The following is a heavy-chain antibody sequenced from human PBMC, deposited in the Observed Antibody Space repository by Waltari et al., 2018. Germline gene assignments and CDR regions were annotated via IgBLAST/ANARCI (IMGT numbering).Heavy chain of an antibody. V-gene: IGHV3-9*03. J-gene: IGHJ2*01. Sequence: EVQLVESGGGLVQPGRSLRLSCAASGFTFDDYAMPWVRQAPGKGLEWVSGISWNSGSIGYADSVKGRFTISRDNAKNSLYLQMNSLRAEDMALYYCAKCRAGSGGSCQGYFDLWGRGTLVTVSS. CDR2: ISWNSGSI. D-gene: IGHD2-15*01. CDR3: AKCRAGSGGSCQGYFDL. CDR1: GFTFDDYA.